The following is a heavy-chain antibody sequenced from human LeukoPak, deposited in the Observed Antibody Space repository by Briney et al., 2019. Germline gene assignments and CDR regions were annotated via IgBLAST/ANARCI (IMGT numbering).Heavy chain of an antibody. CDR3: VKKGQADDDGKPD. CDR2: MRDDGSEE. J-gene: IGHJ4*02. CDR1: GFTFRRHW. D-gene: IGHD1-1*01. V-gene: IGHV3-7*01. Sequence: GGSLRLSCAASGFTFRRHWMSWVRQAPGKGLEWVANMRDDGSEEFYVNSVKGRFTISRDNAKNSLYLQMDSLRAEDTAVYYCVKKGQADDDGKPDWGQGTLVTVSS.